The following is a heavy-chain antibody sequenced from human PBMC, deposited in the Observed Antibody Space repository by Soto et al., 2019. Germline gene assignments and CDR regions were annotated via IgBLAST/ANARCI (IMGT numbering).Heavy chain of an antibody. Sequence: QVQLVESGGGVVQPGRSLRLSCAASGFTFSSYAMHWVRQAPGKGLEWVAVISYDGSNKYYADSVKGRFTISRDNSKNTLDLQMNSLRAEDTAVYYCANSEIGYDFWSGFSGYYYYYYGMDVWGQGTTVTVSS. CDR1: GFTFSSYA. CDR2: ISYDGSNK. J-gene: IGHJ6*02. D-gene: IGHD3-3*01. V-gene: IGHV3-30-3*01. CDR3: ANSEIGYDFWSGFSGYYYYYYGMDV.